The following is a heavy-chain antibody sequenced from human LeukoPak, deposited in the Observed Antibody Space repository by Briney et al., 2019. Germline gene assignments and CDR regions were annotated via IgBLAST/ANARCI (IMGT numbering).Heavy chain of an antibody. V-gene: IGHV3-66*01. D-gene: IGHD2-21*02. Sequence: GGSLRLSCAASGFTISSNYMSWVRQAPGKGLEGVSVIYSGGSTYYADSVKGRFTISRDNSKNTLFLQMNSLRAEDTAVYYCARDRRGNYYSHFDYWGQGTLVTVSS. CDR3: ARDRRGNYYSHFDY. CDR1: GFTISSNY. CDR2: IYSGGST. J-gene: IGHJ4*02.